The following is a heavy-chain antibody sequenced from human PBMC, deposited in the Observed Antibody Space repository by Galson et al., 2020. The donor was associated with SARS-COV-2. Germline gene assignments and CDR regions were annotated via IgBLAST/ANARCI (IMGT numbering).Heavy chain of an antibody. Sequence: ASVKVSCKASGYTFTSYALHWVRQAPGQGLEWMGWINAANGNTKYSQKFQDRVTFTRDTSARTAYMELSSLRSEDTAVYFCARTSTIYGVVKNYGMDVGGQGTTVTVSS. V-gene: IGHV1-3*01. CDR1: GYTFTSYA. J-gene: IGHJ6*02. D-gene: IGHD3-3*01. CDR2: INAANGNT. CDR3: ARTSTIYGVVKNYGMDV.